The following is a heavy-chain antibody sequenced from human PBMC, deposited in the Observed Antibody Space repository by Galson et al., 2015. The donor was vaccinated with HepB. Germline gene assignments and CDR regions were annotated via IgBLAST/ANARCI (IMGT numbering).Heavy chain of an antibody. V-gene: IGHV3-11*06. CDR2: IRTSTYT. CDR3: ARGRSSSWHGSYYFDY. D-gene: IGHD6-13*01. CDR1: GFTFSDYY. Sequence: SLRLSCAASGFTFSDYYMSWIRQAPGKGLEWVSYIRTSTYTNYADSVKGRFTISRDNAKNSLYLQMSSLRAEDTAVYYCARGRSSSWHGSYYFDYWGQGTLVTVSS. J-gene: IGHJ4*02.